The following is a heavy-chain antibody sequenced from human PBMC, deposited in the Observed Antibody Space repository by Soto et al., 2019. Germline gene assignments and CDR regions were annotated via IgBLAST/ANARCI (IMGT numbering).Heavy chain of an antibody. CDR2: ISYDGSNK. CDR3: AKDFGAQSDEGDSSGWYSVRSYYYYGMDV. CDR1: GFTFSSYG. Sequence: QPGGSLRLSCAASGFTFSSYGMHWVRQAPGKGLEWVAVISYDGSNKYYADSVKGRFTISRDNSKNTLYLQMNSLRAEDTAVYYCAKDFGAQSDEGDSSGWYSVRSYYYYGMDVWGQGTTVTVSS. J-gene: IGHJ6*02. V-gene: IGHV3-30*18. D-gene: IGHD6-19*01.